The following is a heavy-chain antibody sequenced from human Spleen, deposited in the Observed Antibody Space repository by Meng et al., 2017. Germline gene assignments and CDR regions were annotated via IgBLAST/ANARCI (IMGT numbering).Heavy chain of an antibody. Sequence: QESLQDPGPGLVKPPQTLSLTCTVSGGSISSGGYYWSWIRQHPGKGLEWIGYFYYSGSTYYNPSLKSLVTISLDTSKNQFSLKLSSVTAADTAVYYCARDLSGYGWFDPWGQGTLVTVSS. CDR2: FYYSGST. D-gene: IGHD5-18*01. J-gene: IGHJ5*02. V-gene: IGHV4-31*01. CDR1: GGSISSGGYY. CDR3: ARDLSGYGWFDP.